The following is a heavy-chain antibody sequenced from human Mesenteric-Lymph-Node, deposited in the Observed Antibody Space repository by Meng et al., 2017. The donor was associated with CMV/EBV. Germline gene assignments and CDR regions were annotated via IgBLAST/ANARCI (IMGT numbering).Heavy chain of an antibody. CDR2: IYWNDDK. Sequence: SGPTLVKPPQTLTLTCTFSGFSLSTSGVGVGWIRQPPGKALEWLALIYWNDDKRYSPSLKSRLTITKDTSKNQVVLTMTNMDPVDTATYYCAHSADYYDSSGYYFDAFDIWGQGTMVTVSS. V-gene: IGHV2-5*01. D-gene: IGHD3-22*01. J-gene: IGHJ3*02. CDR1: GFSLSTSGVG. CDR3: AHSADYYDSSGYYFDAFDI.